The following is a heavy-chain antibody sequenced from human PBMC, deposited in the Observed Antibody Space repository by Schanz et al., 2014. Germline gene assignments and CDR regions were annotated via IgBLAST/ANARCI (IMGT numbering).Heavy chain of an antibody. CDR3: ARAGYDADNWFDP. CDR2: ISSASSTI. CDR1: GFTFSTFA. Sequence: EVQLVESGGDLVQPGGSLRLSCSASGFTFSTFAMHWVRQAPGKGLEWVSYISSASSTINYADSVKGRFTISRDNAKNSLFLQMNSLRAEDTAVYYCARAGYDADNWFDPWGQGTLVTVSS. D-gene: IGHD2-2*01. J-gene: IGHJ5*02. V-gene: IGHV3-48*01.